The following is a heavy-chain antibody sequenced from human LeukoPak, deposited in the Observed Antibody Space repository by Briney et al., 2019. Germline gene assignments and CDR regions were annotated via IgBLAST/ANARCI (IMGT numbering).Heavy chain of an antibody. D-gene: IGHD3-10*01. V-gene: IGHV1-8*01. CDR1: GYTFTSYD. CDR2: MNPNSGNT. Sequence: ASVKVSCKASGYTFTSYDINWVRQATGQGLEWMGWMNPNSGNTGYAQKFQGRVTMTRNTSISTAYMELSSLRSEDTAAYYCARSSTIRGVIIHYWGQGTLVTVSS. J-gene: IGHJ4*02. CDR3: ARSSTIRGVIIHY.